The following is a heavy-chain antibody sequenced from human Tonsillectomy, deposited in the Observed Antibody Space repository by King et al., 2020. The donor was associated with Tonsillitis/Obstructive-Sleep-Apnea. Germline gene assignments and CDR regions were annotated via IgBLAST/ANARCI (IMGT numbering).Heavy chain of an antibody. Sequence: VQLVESGGGLVKPGGSLRLSCAASGFTFSDYYMSWIRQAPGKGLEWVSYISSSGSTIYYADSVKGRFTISRDNAKNSLYLQMNSLRAEDTAVYYCARGRVGYSYDPYYYYYYMDVWGKGTTVTVSS. CDR3: ARGRVGYSYDPYYYYYYMDV. CDR2: ISSSGSTI. CDR1: GFTFSDYY. V-gene: IGHV3-11*01. D-gene: IGHD5-18*01. J-gene: IGHJ6*03.